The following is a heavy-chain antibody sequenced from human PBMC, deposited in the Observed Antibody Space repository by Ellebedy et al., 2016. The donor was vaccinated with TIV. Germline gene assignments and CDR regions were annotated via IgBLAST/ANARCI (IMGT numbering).Heavy chain of an antibody. Sequence: GESLKISCAASGFTVKNNNMAWVRQAPGKGLEWVSGFYSNTGTYYTDSMKGRFTISRDDSKNTLYLQKNALRAEDTAVYFCVRDWGYNPGDWGRGTLVTVSS. CDR2: FYSNTGT. D-gene: IGHD1-1*01. CDR3: VRDWGYNPGD. J-gene: IGHJ4*02. V-gene: IGHV3-53*01. CDR1: GFTVKNNN.